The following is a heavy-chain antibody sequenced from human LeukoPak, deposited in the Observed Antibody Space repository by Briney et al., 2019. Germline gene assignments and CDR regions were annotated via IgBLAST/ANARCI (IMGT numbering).Heavy chain of an antibody. Sequence: GGSLRLSCAASGFTFSSYGMHWVRQAPGKGLEWVAVISYDGSNKYYADSVKGRFTISRDNSKNTLYLQMNSLRAEDTAVYYCAKDSNSIAPYYFDYWGQGTLVTVSS. D-gene: IGHD6-13*01. CDR3: AKDSNSIAPYYFDY. CDR1: GFTFSSYG. CDR2: ISYDGSNK. J-gene: IGHJ4*02. V-gene: IGHV3-30*18.